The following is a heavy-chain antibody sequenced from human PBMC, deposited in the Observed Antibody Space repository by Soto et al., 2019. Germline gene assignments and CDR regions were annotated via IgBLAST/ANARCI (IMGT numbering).Heavy chain of an antibody. Sequence: ASVKVSCKASGYTFTSYAMHWVRQAPGQRLEWMGWINAGNGNTKYSQKFQGRVTITRDTSASTAYMELSSLRSEDTAVYYCARESIVAIRRGGWSHPCYWGQGTLVTVSS. D-gene: IGHD5-12*01. V-gene: IGHV1-3*01. J-gene: IGHJ4*02. CDR2: INAGNGNT. CDR3: ARESIVAIRRGGWSHPCY. CDR1: GYTFTSYA.